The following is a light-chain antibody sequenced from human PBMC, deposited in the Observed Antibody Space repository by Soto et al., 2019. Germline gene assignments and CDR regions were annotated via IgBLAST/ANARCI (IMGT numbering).Light chain of an antibody. V-gene: IGLV2-14*01. Sequence: QSVLAQPASVSGSPGQSITISCTGTSSDVGGYNYVSWYQQHPGKAPKLMVYDVSIRPSGVSNRFSGSKSGNTASLTISGLQAEDGADYYCSSYTTTTPLVFGTGTKVTVL. J-gene: IGLJ1*01. CDR1: SSDVGGYNY. CDR3: SSYTTTTPLV. CDR2: DVS.